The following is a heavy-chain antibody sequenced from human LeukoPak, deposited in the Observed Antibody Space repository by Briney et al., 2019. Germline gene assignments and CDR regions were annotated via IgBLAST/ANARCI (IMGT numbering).Heavy chain of an antibody. V-gene: IGHV3-21*01. D-gene: IGHD3-16*01. J-gene: IGHJ4*02. CDR3: AKVRWGSDNALDS. CDR2: ISSSSSYI. CDR1: GFTFSSYS. Sequence: SGGSLRLSCAASGFTFSSYSMNWVRQAPGKGLEWVSSISSSSSYIYYADSVKGRFTISRDNARNSLYLQMNSLRAEDTAVYYCAKVRWGSDNALDSWGQGTLVTGSS.